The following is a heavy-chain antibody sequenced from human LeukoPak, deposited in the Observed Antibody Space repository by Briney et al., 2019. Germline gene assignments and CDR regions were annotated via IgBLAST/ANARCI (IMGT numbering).Heavy chain of an antibody. CDR1: GGSFSGYY. Sequence: SETLSLTCAVYGGSFSGYYWSWIRQPPGKRLEWIGEINHSGSTNYNPSLKSRVTISVDTSKNQFSLKLSSVTAADTAVYYCASSPYDAFDIWGQGTMVTVSS. CDR3: ASSPYDAFDI. V-gene: IGHV4-34*01. J-gene: IGHJ3*02. CDR2: INHSGST.